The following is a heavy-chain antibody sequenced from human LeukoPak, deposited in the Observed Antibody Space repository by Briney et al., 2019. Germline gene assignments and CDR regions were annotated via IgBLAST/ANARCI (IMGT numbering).Heavy chain of an antibody. CDR2: INHSGST. CDR3: ARGRVTISGVVIWFYYMDV. D-gene: IGHD3-3*01. Sequence: SETLSLTCAVYGGSFSGYYWSWIRQPPGKGLEWIGEINHSGSTNYNPSLKSRVTISVDTSKNQFSLKLSSVTAADTAVYYCARGRVTISGVVIWFYYMDVWGKGTTVTVSS. CDR1: GGSFSGYY. J-gene: IGHJ6*03. V-gene: IGHV4-34*01.